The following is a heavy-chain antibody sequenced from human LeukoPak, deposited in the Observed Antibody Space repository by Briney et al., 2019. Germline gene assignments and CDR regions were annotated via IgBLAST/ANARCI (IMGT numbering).Heavy chain of an antibody. CDR1: GGSISSSNW. Sequence: SGTLSLTCAVSGGSISSSNWWSWVRQPPGKGLEWIGEIYHSGSTNYNPSLKSRVTISVDTSKNQFSLKLSSVTAADTAVYYCARRRRFIDIVVVPAAARGWFDPWGQGTLVTVSS. D-gene: IGHD2-2*01. CDR3: ARRRRFIDIVVVPAAARGWFDP. V-gene: IGHV4-4*02. J-gene: IGHJ5*02. CDR2: IYHSGST.